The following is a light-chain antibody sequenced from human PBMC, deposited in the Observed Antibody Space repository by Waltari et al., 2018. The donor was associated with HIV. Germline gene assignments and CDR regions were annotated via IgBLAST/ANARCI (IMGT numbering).Light chain of an antibody. J-gene: IGLJ2*01. CDR1: NTGRKN. CDR2: ADS. V-gene: IGLV3-21*02. CDR3: QVWDSSSDHPQVV. Sequence: SYVLTQPPSLSVAPGQTARLTCAGTNTGRKNVHWYQQKPGQAPVLVVYADSDRPSGIPERFSGSNSGNTATLTITRVDAGDEADYYCQVWDSSSDHPQVVFGGETKLTVL.